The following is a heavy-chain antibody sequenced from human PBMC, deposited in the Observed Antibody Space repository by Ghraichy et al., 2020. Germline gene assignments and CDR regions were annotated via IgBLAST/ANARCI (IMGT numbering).Heavy chain of an antibody. D-gene: IGHD6-19*01. J-gene: IGHJ4*02. Sequence: SVKVSCKSSGGSFKTYAINWVRQAPGQGLEWMGGTIPIFGSAIYAQRFQGRVSITADESTATVYMNLNSLRSEDSAVYYCAREVPPPYSSGWYVGTRFFDYWGQGTLVTVSS. CDR3: AREVPPPYSSGWYVGTRFFDY. CDR1: GGSFKTYA. V-gene: IGHV1-69*13. CDR2: TIPIFGSA.